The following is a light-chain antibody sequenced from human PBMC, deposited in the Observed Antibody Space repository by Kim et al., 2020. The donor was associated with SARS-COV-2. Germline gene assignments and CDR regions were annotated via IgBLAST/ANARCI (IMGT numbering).Light chain of an antibody. Sequence: DIQMTQSPSTLSASVGDIVTITCRASQRISTYLAWYRQQPGKAPKLLIYKASSLESGVPSRFSGSGSGTEFTLTISSLQPDDFATYYCQQYSNYSPLTFGGGTKVDIK. J-gene: IGKJ4*01. CDR3: QQYSNYSPLT. CDR2: KAS. V-gene: IGKV1-5*03. CDR1: QRISTY.